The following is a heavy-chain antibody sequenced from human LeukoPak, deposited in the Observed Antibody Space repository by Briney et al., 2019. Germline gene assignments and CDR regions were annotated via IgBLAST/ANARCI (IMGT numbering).Heavy chain of an antibody. CDR1: GVSVSSGSYY. CDR3: ARESIAVAGRIDY. V-gene: IGHV4-61*01. CDR2: IYYSGST. D-gene: IGHD6-19*01. Sequence: PSETLSLTCTVSGVSVSSGSYYWSWIRQPPGKGLEWIGYIYYSGSTNYNPSLKSRVTISVDTSKNQFSPKLSSVTAADTAVYYCARESIAVAGRIDYWGQGTLVTVSS. J-gene: IGHJ4*02.